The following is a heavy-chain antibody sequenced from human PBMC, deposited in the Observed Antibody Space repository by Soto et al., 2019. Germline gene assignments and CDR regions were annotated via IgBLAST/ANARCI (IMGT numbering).Heavy chain of an antibody. J-gene: IGHJ5*02. CDR1: GYTLNEVA. D-gene: IGHD4-17*01. CDR2: FDPDEAET. Sequence: VQLVQSGAEVKKPGASVKVSCKVSGYTLNEVAMHWVRQAPGKGLEWLGGFDPDEAETIYAQHFQGRVTMTEDTSTDTVYMELSNLRSEDTALYFCTTYHGDYNFDHWGQGTLVTVSS. CDR3: TTYHGDYNFDH. V-gene: IGHV1-24*01.